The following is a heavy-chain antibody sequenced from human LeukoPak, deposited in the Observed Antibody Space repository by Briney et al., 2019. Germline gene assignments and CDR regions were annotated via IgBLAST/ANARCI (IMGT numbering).Heavy chain of an antibody. J-gene: IGHJ3*02. V-gene: IGHV3-64*01. CDR1: GFTFSYYA. Sequence: GGSLRLSCAASGFTFSYYAMHWVRQAPGKGLEYVSAISSDGSSTYYANSVKGRFTISRDNSKNILYLQMGSLRAEDMAVYYCARWVRTSYDAFDIWGQGTMVTVSS. CDR2: ISSDGSST. CDR3: ARWVRTSYDAFDI. D-gene: IGHD1-14*01.